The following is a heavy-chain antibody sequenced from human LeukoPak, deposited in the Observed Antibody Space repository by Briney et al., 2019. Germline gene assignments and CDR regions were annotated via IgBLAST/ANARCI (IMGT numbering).Heavy chain of an antibody. V-gene: IGHV3-30*02. J-gene: IGHJ4*02. CDR2: IRYDGSNK. D-gene: IGHD3-3*01. Sequence: GGSLRLSCAASGFTFSSYGMHWVRQAPGKGLEWVAFIRYDGSNKYYADSVKGRFTISRDNAKNSLYLQMNSLRAEDTAVYYCARAFYRSDFWSGYREHFDYWGQGTLVTVPS. CDR1: GFTFSSYG. CDR3: ARAFYRSDFWSGYREHFDY.